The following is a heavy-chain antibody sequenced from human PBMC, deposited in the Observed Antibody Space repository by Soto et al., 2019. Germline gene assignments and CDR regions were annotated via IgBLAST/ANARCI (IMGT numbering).Heavy chain of an antibody. CDR2: ISDDGSNK. D-gene: IGHD2-2*01. CDR3: ARDLGYCSSTSCSYDYYYGMDV. Sequence: QVQLVESGGGVVQPGRSLRLSCAASGFTFSSYAMHWVRQAPGKGLEWVAVISDDGSNKYYADSVKGRFTISRDNCRKSLYLQMNSLRAEDPAVYSWARDLGYCSSTSCSYDYYYGMDVWGQGTTVTVSS. CDR1: GFTFSSYA. J-gene: IGHJ6*02. V-gene: IGHV3-30-3*01.